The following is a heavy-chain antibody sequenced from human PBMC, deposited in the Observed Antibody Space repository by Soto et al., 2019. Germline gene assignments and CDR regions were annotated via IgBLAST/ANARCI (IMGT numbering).Heavy chain of an antibody. CDR3: ARENYESRGYWGGYHFDS. V-gene: IGHV3-33*01. CDR2: IWYDGTNR. CDR1: GFSFRYHG. Sequence: QVQLVESGGGVVQPGRSLRLSCAASGFSFRYHGMHWVRQAPGKGPEWLAVIWYDGTNRNYAGSVKGRFTISRDNSNNTLYLPMNSLRAEDTAVYYCARENYESRGYWGGYHFDSWGQGTLVSVSS. D-gene: IGHD3-22*01. J-gene: IGHJ4*02.